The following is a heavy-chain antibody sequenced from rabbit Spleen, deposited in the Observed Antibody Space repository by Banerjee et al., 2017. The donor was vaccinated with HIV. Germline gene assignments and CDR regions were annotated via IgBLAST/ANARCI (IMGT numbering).Heavy chain of an antibody. CDR1: GFTFSSYW. CDR2: IYTDTDTT. D-gene: IGHD1-1*01. J-gene: IGHJ4*01. CDR3: ARDLVAVIGWNFNL. Sequence: QEQLEESGGDLVKPEGSLTLTCIASGFTFSSYWICWVRQAPGKGLELIACIYTDTDTTYYTTWAKGRFTISKTSSTTVTLQMTSLTAADTATYFCARDLVAVIGWNFNLWGQGTLVTVS. V-gene: IGHV1S45*01.